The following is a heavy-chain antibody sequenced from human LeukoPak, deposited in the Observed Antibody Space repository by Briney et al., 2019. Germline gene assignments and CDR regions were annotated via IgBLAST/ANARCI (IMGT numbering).Heavy chain of an antibody. CDR2: INSDGSST. Sequence: PGGSLRLSCAASGFTFSSHWMHWVRHAPGKGLVWVSRINSDGSSTSYADSVKGRFTISRDYAKNTLYLQMNSLRAEDTAVYYCAKDRSSARALVGAYYFDYWGQGTLVTVSS. D-gene: IGHD1-26*01. CDR3: AKDRSSARALVGAYYFDY. CDR1: GFTFSSHW. V-gene: IGHV3-74*01. J-gene: IGHJ4*02.